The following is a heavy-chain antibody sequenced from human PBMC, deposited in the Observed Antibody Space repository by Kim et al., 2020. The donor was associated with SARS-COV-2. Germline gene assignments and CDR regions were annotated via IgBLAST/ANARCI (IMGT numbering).Heavy chain of an antibody. Sequence: ASVKVSCKASGYTFTGYYMHWVRQAPGQGLEWMGRINPNSGGTNYAQKFQGRVTMTRDTSISTAYMELSRLRSDDTAVYYCARDPPRYCSSTSCYYYYYGMDVWGQGTTVTVSS. D-gene: IGHD2-2*01. CDR1: GYTFTGYY. V-gene: IGHV1-2*06. J-gene: IGHJ6*02. CDR2: INPNSGGT. CDR3: ARDPPRYCSSTSCYYYYYGMDV.